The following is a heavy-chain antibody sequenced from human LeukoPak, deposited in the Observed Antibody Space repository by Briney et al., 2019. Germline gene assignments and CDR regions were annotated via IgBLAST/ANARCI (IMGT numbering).Heavy chain of an antibody. J-gene: IGHJ4*02. Sequence: PGGSLRLSCAASGFTFSNAWMSWVRQAPGKGLEWVGRIKSKTDGGTTDYAAPVKGRFTISRDDSKNTLYLQMNSLKTEDTAVYYCTLTDSSSWYLYWGQGTLVTVSS. CDR2: IKSKTDGGTT. CDR3: TLTDSSSWYLY. V-gene: IGHV3-15*01. D-gene: IGHD6-13*01. CDR1: GFTFSNAW.